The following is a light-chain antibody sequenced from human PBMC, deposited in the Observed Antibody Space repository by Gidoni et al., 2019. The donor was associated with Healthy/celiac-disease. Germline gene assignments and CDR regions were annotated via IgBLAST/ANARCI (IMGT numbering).Light chain of an antibody. CDR3: GTWDSSLSAVV. V-gene: IGLV1-51*01. J-gene: IGLJ2*01. CDR2: DNN. CDR1: SSNIGHNY. Sequence: QSVLTQPPSVSAAPGQKVTISCSGSSSNIGHNYVSWYQQLPGTAPKLLIYDNNKRPSGIPDRFSGSKSGTSATLGITGLQTRDEADYYCGTWDSSLSAVVFGGGTKLTVL.